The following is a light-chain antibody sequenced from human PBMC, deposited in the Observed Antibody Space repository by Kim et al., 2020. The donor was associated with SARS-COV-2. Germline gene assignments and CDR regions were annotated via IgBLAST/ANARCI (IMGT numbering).Light chain of an antibody. CDR2: RNN. CDR3: SAWDSSLNAVV. Sequence: QGDTATCTGNGNDVGNQGAVWRQQNQGQPPKVVSYRNNKRPSGISERLSASRSGNTASLTITGLQPEDEADYYCSAWDSSLNAVVFGGGTQLTVL. CDR1: GNDVGNQG. J-gene: IGLJ3*02. V-gene: IGLV10-54*01.